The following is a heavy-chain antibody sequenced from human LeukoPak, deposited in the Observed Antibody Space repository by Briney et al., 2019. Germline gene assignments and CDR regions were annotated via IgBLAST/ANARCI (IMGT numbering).Heavy chain of an antibody. CDR3: AKRRPAIYAFDI. D-gene: IGHD2-2*02. V-gene: IGHV3-23*01. Sequence: GESLRLSCAASGFTFSGYVMSWVRQAPGKGLEWLSVISNSGDTTYYACSVKGRFTISRDNSKNTLYLQMNSLRAEDTAVYYSAKRRPAIYAFDIWGQGTMVTVSS. CDR1: GFTFSGYV. J-gene: IGHJ3*02. CDR2: ISNSGDTT.